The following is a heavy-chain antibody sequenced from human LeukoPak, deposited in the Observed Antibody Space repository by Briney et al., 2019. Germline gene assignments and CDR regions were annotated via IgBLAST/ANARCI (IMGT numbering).Heavy chain of an antibody. CDR2: IYYSGST. CDR3: ARDRGLLRYFVWENAFDI. Sequence: SETLSLTCTVSGGSISSYYWSWIRQPPGKGLEWIGYIYYSGSTNYNPSLKRRVTISVDTSKNQSSLQLSSVTAADTAVYYCARDRGLLRYFVWENAFDIWGQGTMVTVSS. CDR1: GGSISSYY. D-gene: IGHD3-9*01. V-gene: IGHV4-59*01. J-gene: IGHJ3*02.